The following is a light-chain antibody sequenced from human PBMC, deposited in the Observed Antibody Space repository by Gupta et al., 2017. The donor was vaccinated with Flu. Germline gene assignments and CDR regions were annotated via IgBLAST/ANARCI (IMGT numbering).Light chain of an antibody. CDR2: GDN. V-gene: IGLV1-44*01. Sequence: QSVLTQPPSASVPPGQRVTISCSGSSSNIGSNTVAWYQPPPGPAPKLLIYGDNQRPSGAPERFSGSKSGTSASMAISGLQAEDEVDDYCAAWDDSMNGWVFGGGTKLTVL. CDR1: SSNIGSNT. J-gene: IGLJ3*02. CDR3: AAWDDSMNGWV.